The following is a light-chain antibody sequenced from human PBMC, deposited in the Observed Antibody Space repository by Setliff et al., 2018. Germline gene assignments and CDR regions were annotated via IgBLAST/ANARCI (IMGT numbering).Light chain of an antibody. Sequence: VLTQPASVSGSPGQSITISCTGTSSDVGGYNYVSWYQQHPGKAPKLMIYDVSHRPSGVFNRFSGSKSGNTASLTISGLQAEDETDYYCSSYTSSSTYVFGTGTKVTVL. CDR1: SSDVGGYNY. J-gene: IGLJ1*01. V-gene: IGLV2-14*03. CDR3: SSYTSSSTYV. CDR2: DVS.